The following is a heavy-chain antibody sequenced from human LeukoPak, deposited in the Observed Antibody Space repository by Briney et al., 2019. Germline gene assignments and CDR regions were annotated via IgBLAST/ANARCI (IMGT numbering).Heavy chain of an antibody. D-gene: IGHD2-2*01. J-gene: IGHJ4*02. V-gene: IGHV4-39*01. CDR3: ARHYCSSTSCNFDY. CDR1: GGSISSSSYY. CDR2: VYYSGST. Sequence: SETLSLTCTVSGGSISSSSYYWGWTRQPPGQGLEWIGSVYYSGSTYYNPSLKSRVTISVDTSKNQFSLKLSSVTAADTAVYYCARHYCSSTSCNFDYWGQGNMVTVSS.